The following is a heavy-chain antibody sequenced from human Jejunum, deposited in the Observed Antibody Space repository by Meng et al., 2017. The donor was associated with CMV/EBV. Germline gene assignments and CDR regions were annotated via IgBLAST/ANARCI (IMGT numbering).Heavy chain of an antibody. J-gene: IGHJ4*02. V-gene: IGHV1-2*06. CDR2: INFKSGGT. CDR1: GYTLTAYY. CDR3: ARRHDIDLFFDY. D-gene: IGHD3-9*01. Sequence: QVQLVQSGAEVKKPGASVQVSCKASGYTLTAYYTHWVRQAPGHGLEWMGRINFKSGGTDYAQKFQGRVTMIGDTSTNTVYLEMNSLRSGDTAVYYCARRHDIDLFFDYWGQGSLVTVSS.